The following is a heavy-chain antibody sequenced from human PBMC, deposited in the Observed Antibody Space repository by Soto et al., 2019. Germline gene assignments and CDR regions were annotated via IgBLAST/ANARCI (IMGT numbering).Heavy chain of an antibody. CDR1: GYSFTSYW. V-gene: IGHV5-51*01. D-gene: IGHD3-22*01. J-gene: IGHJ3*02. CDR3: ARHPYYYDSSGYKSDAFDI. Sequence: GESLKISCKGSGYSFTSYWIGWVRQMPGKGLEWMGIIYPGDSDTRYSPSFQGQVTISADKSISTAYLQWSSLKASDTAMYYCARHPYYYDSSGYKSDAFDIWGQGTMVTVSS. CDR2: IYPGDSDT.